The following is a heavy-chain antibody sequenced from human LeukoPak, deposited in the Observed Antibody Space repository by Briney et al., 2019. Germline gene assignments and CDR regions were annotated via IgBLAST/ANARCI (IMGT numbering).Heavy chain of an antibody. J-gene: IGHJ6*02. CDR2: IIPIFGTA. CDR1: GGTFSSYA. D-gene: IGHD3-16*01. CDR3: ARDRGRLRYGMDV. Sequence: SVNVSCKASGGTFSSYAISWVRQARGQGDEWMGGIIPIFGTANYAQKFQGRVTITADESTSTAYMELSSLRSEDTAVYYCARDRGRLRYGMDVWGQGTTVTVSS. V-gene: IGHV1-69*13.